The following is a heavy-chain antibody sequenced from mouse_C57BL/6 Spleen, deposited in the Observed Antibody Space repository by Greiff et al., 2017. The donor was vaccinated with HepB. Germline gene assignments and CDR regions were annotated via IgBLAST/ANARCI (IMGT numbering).Heavy chain of an antibody. J-gene: IGHJ3*01. V-gene: IGHV1-22*01. CDR3: ARAPLYGSSSWFAY. Sequence: VQLKESGPELVKPGASVKMSCKASGYTFTDYNMHWVKQSHGKSLEWIGYINPNNGGTSYNQKFKGKATLTVNKSSSTAYMELRSLTSEDSAVYYCARAPLYGSSSWFAYWGQGTLVTVSA. CDR1: GYTFTDYN. CDR2: INPNNGGT. D-gene: IGHD1-1*01.